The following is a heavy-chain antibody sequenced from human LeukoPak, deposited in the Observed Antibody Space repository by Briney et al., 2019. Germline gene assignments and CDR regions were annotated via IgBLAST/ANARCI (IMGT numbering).Heavy chain of an antibody. V-gene: IGHV1-69*13. J-gene: IGHJ6*02. D-gene: IGHD3-3*01. CDR2: IIPIFGTA. CDR3: ARSIIFGVVTQVNYYYYYGMDV. CDR1: GGTFSSYA. Sequence: ASVKVSCKASGGTFSSYAISWVRQAPGQGLGWMGGIIPIFGTANYAQKFQGRVTITADESTSTAYMELSSLGSEDTAVYYCARSIIFGVVTQVNYYYYYGMDVWGQGTTVTVSS.